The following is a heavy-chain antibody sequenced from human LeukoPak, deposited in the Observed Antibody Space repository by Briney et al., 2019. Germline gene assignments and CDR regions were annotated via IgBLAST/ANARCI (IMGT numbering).Heavy chain of an antibody. J-gene: IGHJ6*03. V-gene: IGHV4-34*01. D-gene: IGHD2-2*02. CDR1: GESFSGYY. CDR2: ISHSGST. Sequence: SETLSLTCAVYGESFSGYYWSWIRQPPGKGLEWIGEISHSGSTNYNPSLKSRVTISVDTSKKQFSLKLSSVTAADTAVYYCARGYTRFYYYMDVWGKGTTVTVSS. CDR3: ARGYTRFYYYMDV.